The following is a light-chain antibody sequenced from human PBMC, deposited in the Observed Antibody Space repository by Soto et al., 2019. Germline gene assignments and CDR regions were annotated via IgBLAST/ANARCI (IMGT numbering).Light chain of an antibody. CDR1: QSVSSSY. CDR3: QQYGSSPYT. J-gene: IGKJ2*01. V-gene: IGKV3-20*01. Sequence: IVWTQSPGTLSLSPGERATLSCRASQSVSSSYLAGYQQKPGQAPRLLIYGASSRATGIPDRFSGSGSGTDFTLTISRLEPEDFAVYYCQQYGSSPYTFGQGTKLEIK. CDR2: GAS.